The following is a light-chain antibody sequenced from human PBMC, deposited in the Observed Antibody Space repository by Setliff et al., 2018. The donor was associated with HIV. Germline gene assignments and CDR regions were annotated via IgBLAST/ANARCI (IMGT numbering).Light chain of an antibody. CDR3: SSYTSSNTWV. Sequence: QSALTQPPSVSGSPGQSVTISSTGTSSDVGSYNRVSWYQQPPGTAPKLIIYEDTYRPSGVPDRFSGSRSGNTASLTISGLQAEDEGDYYCSSYTSSNTWVFGGGTKVTVL. J-gene: IGLJ3*02. V-gene: IGLV2-18*02. CDR1: SSDVGSYNR. CDR2: EDT.